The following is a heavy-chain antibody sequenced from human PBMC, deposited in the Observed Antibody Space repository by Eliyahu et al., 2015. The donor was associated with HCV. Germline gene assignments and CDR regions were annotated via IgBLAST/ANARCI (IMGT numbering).Heavy chain of an antibody. Sequence: QLQLQESGPGLVKPSETLSLTCTVSGGSISTSSYHWAWIRQPPGKGLEWIGSIYYSGSTYYKPSLKSRVTISVDTSKNQFSLKVRSVTAADTAIYYCVAYSRSPTATASFDNWGQGTLVTVSS. CDR1: GGSISTSSYH. J-gene: IGHJ4*02. D-gene: IGHD2-15*01. CDR2: IYYSGST. CDR3: VAYSRSPTATASFDN. V-gene: IGHV4-39*01.